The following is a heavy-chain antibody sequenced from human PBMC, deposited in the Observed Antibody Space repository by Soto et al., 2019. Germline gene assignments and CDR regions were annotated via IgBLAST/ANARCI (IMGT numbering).Heavy chain of an antibody. CDR2: ISSSSSYT. CDR3: ARDPYSGSSYSDC. Sequence: PGGSLRLSCAASGFTFSDYYMSWIRQAPGKGLEWISYISSSSSYTNYADSVKGRFTISRDNAKNSLYLQMNSLRAEDMAVYYCARDPYSGSSYSDCWDQGNLVTFSS. V-gene: IGHV3-11*05. J-gene: IGHJ4*02. CDR1: GFTFSDYY. D-gene: IGHD1-26*01.